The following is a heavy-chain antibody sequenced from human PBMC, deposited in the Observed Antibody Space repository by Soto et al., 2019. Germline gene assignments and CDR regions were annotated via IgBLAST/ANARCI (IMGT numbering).Heavy chain of an antibody. V-gene: IGHV3-23*01. CDR3: AREIPTIGPHFVY. CDR1: EFTFSNYP. CDR2: ISHDGSQR. D-gene: IGHD2-2*01. Sequence: EVQLLDSGGGLVQPGGSLRLSCVASEFTFSNYPMTWVRQTPGEGLDWVATISHDGSQRYHADSVKGRFTISRDNSKNTLYLQMNSLILEDTAIYYCAREIPTIGPHFVYWGQGTLVTVSS. J-gene: IGHJ4*02.